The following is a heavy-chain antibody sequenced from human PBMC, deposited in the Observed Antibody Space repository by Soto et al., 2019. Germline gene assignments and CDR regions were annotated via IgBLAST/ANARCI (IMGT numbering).Heavy chain of an antibody. J-gene: IGHJ4*02. CDR2: IWYDGSNK. D-gene: IGHD2-15*01. V-gene: IGHV3-33*01. Sequence: QVQLVESGGGVVQPGRSLRLSCAASGFTFSSYGMHWVRQAPGKGLEWVAVIWYDGSNKYYADSVKGRFTISRDNSKNTLYLQMNSLRAEDTAVYYCAIDREGYCSGGSCYPEYWGQGTLVTVSS. CDR3: AIDREGYCSGGSCYPEY. CDR1: GFTFSSYG.